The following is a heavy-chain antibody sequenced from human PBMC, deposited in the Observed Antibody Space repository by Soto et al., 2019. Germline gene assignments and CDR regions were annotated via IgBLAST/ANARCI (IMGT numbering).Heavy chain of an antibody. V-gene: IGHV1-8*01. CDR2: MNPNSGNT. CDR1: GYTFTSYD. D-gene: IGHD3-3*01. J-gene: IGHJ6*03. Sequence: ASVKVSCKASGYTFTSYDINWVRQATGQGLEWMGWMNPNSGNTGYAQKFQGRVTMTRNTSISTAYMELSSLRSEDTAVYYCARRSIFGVELYYYYMDVWGKGTTVTVSS. CDR3: ARRSIFGVELYYYYMDV.